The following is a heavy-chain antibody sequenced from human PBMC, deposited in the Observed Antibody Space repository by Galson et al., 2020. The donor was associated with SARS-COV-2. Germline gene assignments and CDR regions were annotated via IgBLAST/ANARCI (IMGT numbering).Heavy chain of an antibody. CDR1: GSSISSGGYY. CDR3: ARAPDIADNGWAFDI. V-gene: IGHV4-31*03. Sequence: SETLSLTCTVSGSSISSGGYYWSWIRQHPGKGLEWIGYIYYSGSTYYNPSLKSRVTISVDTSKNQFSLKLSSVTAADTAVYYCARAPDIADNGWAFDIWGQGTMVTVSS. J-gene: IGHJ3*02. CDR2: IYYSGST. D-gene: IGHD5-12*01.